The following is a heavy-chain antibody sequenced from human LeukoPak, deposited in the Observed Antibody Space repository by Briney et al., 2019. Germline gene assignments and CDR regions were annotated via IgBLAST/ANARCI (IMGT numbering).Heavy chain of an antibody. V-gene: IGHV3-53*05. J-gene: IGHJ4*02. Sequence: GGSLRLSCAASGFTVSSNYMSWVRQAPGKGLEWVSVIYSGGSTYYADSVKGRFTISRDNSKNTLYLQMNSLRAEDTAVYYCARGGSSWYRPYFDYWGQGTLVTASS. CDR3: ARGGSSWYRPYFDY. CDR2: IYSGGST. D-gene: IGHD6-13*01. CDR1: GFTVSSNY.